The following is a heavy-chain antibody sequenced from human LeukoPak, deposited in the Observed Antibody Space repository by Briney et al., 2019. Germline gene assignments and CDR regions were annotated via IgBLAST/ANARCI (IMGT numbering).Heavy chain of an antibody. V-gene: IGHV4-4*09. CDR1: GGSISSYY. CDR3: ARHGHDISTGHNWFDP. D-gene: IGHD3-9*01. J-gene: IGHJ5*02. CDR2: IYTSGST. Sequence: SETLSLTCTVSGGSISSYYWSWIRQPPGKGLEWIGYIYTSGSTNYNPSLKSRVTISVDTSKNQSSLKLSSVTAADTAVYYCARHGHDISTGHNWFDPWGQGTLVTVSS.